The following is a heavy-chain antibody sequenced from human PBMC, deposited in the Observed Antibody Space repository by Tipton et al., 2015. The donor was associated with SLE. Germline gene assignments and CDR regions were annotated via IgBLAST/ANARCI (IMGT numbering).Heavy chain of an antibody. V-gene: IGHV3-11*04. Sequence: SLRLSCAASGFTFDDYAMQWIRQAPGKGLEWVSYISSSGSTIYYADSVKGRFTISRDNAKNSLYLQMNSLRAEDTAVYYCASIMTTKIRSDVWGQGTTVTVSS. J-gene: IGHJ6*02. CDR1: GFTFDDYA. CDR2: ISSSGSTI. CDR3: ASIMTTKIRSDV. D-gene: IGHD3-16*01.